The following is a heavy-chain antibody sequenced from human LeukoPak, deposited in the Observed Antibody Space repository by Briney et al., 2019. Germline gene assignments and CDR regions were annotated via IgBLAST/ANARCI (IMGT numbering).Heavy chain of an antibody. V-gene: IGHV3-48*03. D-gene: IGHD6-19*01. CDR1: GFPFSSYE. J-gene: IGHJ4*02. CDR3: ARSSGWYIPDY. CDR2: ISSSGSTI. Sequence: GGPLRLSCGPSGFPFSSYEMHWVRQAPGKGLEGVSYISSSGSTIYYADSVKGRFTISRDNAKNSLYLQMNSLRAEDTAVYYCARSSGWYIPDYWGQGTLVTVSS.